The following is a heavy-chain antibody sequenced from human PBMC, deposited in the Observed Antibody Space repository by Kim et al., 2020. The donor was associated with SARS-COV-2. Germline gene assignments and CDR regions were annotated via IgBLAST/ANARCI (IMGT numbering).Heavy chain of an antibody. CDR3: ARELGLYYYYGMDV. J-gene: IGHJ6*02. D-gene: IGHD7-27*01. V-gene: IGHV1-3*01. Sequence: ASVKVSCKASGYTFTSYAMHWVRQAPGQRLEWMGWINAGNGNTKYSQKFQGRVTITRDTSASTAYMELSSLRSEDTAVYYCARELGLYYYYGMDVWGQGTTVTVSS. CDR1: GYTFTSYA. CDR2: INAGNGNT.